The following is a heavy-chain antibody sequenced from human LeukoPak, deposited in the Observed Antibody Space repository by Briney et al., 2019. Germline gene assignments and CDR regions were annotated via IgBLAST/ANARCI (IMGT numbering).Heavy chain of an antibody. J-gene: IGHJ4*02. CDR1: GFTFSSYA. CDR3: AKAISASKAVADY. CDR2: ISGSGDNT. Sequence: GRPLRLSCAASGFTFSSYAMSWVRQAPGQGLEWVSSISGSGDNTYYADSVKGRFTISRDNSKNTLYLQMSSLRAEDTAVYYCAKAISASKAVADYWGQGTLVTVSS. V-gene: IGHV3-23*01. D-gene: IGHD6-19*01.